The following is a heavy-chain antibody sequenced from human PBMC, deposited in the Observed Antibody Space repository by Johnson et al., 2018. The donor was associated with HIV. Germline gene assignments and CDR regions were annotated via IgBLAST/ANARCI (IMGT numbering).Heavy chain of an antibody. D-gene: IGHD3-3*01. J-gene: IGHJ3*02. Sequence: VQLVESGGGVVRPGGSLRLSCAASGFTFDDYGMSWVRQAPGKGLEWVSGITWNSGKIDYGGSVKGRFTISRDNAKNSLYLQMNSLRAEDTALYYCAKDGTIEYAFDIWGQGTMVTVSS. V-gene: IGHV3-20*04. CDR2: ITWNSGKI. CDR1: GFTFDDYG. CDR3: AKDGTIEYAFDI.